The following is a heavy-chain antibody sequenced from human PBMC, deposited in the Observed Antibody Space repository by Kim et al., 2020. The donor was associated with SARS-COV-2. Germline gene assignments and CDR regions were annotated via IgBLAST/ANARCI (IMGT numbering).Heavy chain of an antibody. J-gene: IGHJ5*02. CDR1: GGSISSSNW. CDR2: IYHRGST. V-gene: IGHV4-4*02. D-gene: IGHD6-13*01. CDR3: ARVREIEAAGTLFDP. Sequence: SETLSLTCAVSGGSISSSNWWSWVRPPPGKGLEWIGEIYHRGSTNYNPSLKSRVTISVDKSKNQFSLKLSSVTAADTAVYYCARVREIEAAGTLFDPWGQGTPVTVSS.